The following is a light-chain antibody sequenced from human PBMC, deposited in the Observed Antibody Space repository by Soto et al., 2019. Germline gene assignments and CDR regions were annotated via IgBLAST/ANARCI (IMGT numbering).Light chain of an antibody. V-gene: IGLV2-11*01. J-gene: IGLJ1*01. Sequence: QSVLTQPLSVSGSPVQSVTISCTGTSSDVGGYNYVSWYQQHPGKAPKLMIYDVSKRPSGVPDRFSGSKSGNTASLTISGLQAEDEADYYCCSYAGSYTYVFGSGTKVTVL. CDR3: CSYAGSYTYV. CDR1: SSDVGGYNY. CDR2: DVS.